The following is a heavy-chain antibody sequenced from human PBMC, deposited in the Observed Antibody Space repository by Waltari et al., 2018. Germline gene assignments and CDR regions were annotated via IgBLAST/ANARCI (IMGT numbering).Heavy chain of an antibody. J-gene: IGHJ6*02. Sequence: EVQLVESGGGLIQPGESLRLSCAASVFRGSSNYMSGVRQVPGKGLEWVSVIYSGGSIYYADSVKGRFSISRDNSKNTLYLQMNSLRDEDSAIYYCARERPVVYYGMDVWGRGTTVTVSS. CDR2: IYSGGSI. D-gene: IGHD2-2*01. V-gene: IGHV3-53*01. CDR3: ARERPVVYYGMDV. CDR1: VFRGSSNY.